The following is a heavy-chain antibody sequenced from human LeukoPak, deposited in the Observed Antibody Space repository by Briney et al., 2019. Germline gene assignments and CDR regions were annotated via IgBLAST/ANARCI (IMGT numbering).Heavy chain of an antibody. D-gene: IGHD3-16*01. J-gene: IGHJ6*02. CDR2: IYYSGST. Sequence: SETLSLTCTVSGGSISSYYWSWIRQPPGKGLEWIGYIYYSGSTNYNPSLKSRVTISVDTSKNQFSLKLSSVTAADTAVYYCAGPPPLRRDAHYYYGMDVWGQGTTVTVSS. CDR3: AGPPPLRRDAHYYYGMDV. CDR1: GGSISSYY. V-gene: IGHV4-59*08.